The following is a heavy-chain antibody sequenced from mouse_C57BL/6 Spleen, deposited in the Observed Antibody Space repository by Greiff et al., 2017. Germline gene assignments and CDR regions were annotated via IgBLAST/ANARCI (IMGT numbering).Heavy chain of an antibody. CDR3: ARHNWDGGFAY. Sequence: DVQLVESGGGLVQPGGSLKLSCAASGFTFSDYYMYWVRQTPEKRLEWVAYISNGGGSTYYPDTVKGRFTISRDNAKNTLYLQMSRLKSEDTAMYYCARHNWDGGFAYWGQGTLVTVSA. CDR1: GFTFSDYY. V-gene: IGHV5-12*01. D-gene: IGHD4-1*01. CDR2: ISNGGGST. J-gene: IGHJ3*01.